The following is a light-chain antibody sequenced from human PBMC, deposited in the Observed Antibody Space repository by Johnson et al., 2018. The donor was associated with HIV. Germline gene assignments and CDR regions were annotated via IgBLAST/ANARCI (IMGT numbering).Light chain of an antibody. Sequence: QSVLTQPPSVSAAPGQKVDISCSGSSSNIESDYVSWYQQLPGTAPKLLIYDNNKRPSGIPDRFFGSKSGTSATLGITGLQTGDEGDYYCGTWHTSLSGGGVFGTGTKVTVL. J-gene: IGLJ1*01. CDR3: GTWHTSLSGGGV. CDR2: DNN. V-gene: IGLV1-51*01. CDR1: SSNIESDY.